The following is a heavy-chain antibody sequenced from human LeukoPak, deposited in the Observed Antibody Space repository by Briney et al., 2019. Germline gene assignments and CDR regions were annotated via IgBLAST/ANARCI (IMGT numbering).Heavy chain of an antibody. V-gene: IGHV3-48*04. Sequence: GGSLRLSCAASGFTFSSYGMHWVRQAPGKGLEWVSYISSSGSTIYYADSVKGRFTISRDNAKNSLYLQMNSLRAEDTAVYYCARVPRYGDYAHTIDYWGQGTLVTVSS. J-gene: IGHJ4*02. CDR2: ISSSGSTI. D-gene: IGHD4-17*01. CDR3: ARVPRYGDYAHTIDY. CDR1: GFTFSSYG.